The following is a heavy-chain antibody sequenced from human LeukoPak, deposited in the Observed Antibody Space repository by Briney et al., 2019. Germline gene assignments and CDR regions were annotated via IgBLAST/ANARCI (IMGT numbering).Heavy chain of an antibody. CDR2: ISSNGGIT. Sequence: LSGGSLRLSCGASGVTVRTYAMTWVRQAPGKGLEYVSSISSNGGITWYAASVKGRFTISRDNSKNTVYLQMNSLRAEDTAVYYCARDGGMGRGYWYFDLWGRGTLVTVSS. CDR3: ARDGGMGRGYWYFDL. CDR1: GVTVRTYA. V-gene: IGHV3-23*01. D-gene: IGHD3-16*01. J-gene: IGHJ2*01.